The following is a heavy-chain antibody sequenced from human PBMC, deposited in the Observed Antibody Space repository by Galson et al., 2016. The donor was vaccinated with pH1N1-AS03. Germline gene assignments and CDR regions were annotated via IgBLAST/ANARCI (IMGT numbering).Heavy chain of an antibody. CDR3: AKDHSNFYGMDV. J-gene: IGHJ6*02. CDR2: IPYDGNNK. CDR1: GFSFSSYG. Sequence: SLRLSCAASGFSFSSYGMHWARQAPGKGLEWVAFIPYDGNNKYYSDSVKGRFTISRDNSKNTVYLQMNSLRAEETAVYYCAKDHSNFYGMDVWGQGTTVTVSS. V-gene: IGHV3-30*02. D-gene: IGHD4-11*01.